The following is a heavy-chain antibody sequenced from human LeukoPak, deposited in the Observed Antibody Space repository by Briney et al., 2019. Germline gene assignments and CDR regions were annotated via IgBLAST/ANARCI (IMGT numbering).Heavy chain of an antibody. CDR2: IYYSGST. CDR1: GGSISSSSYY. V-gene: IGHV4-39*01. CDR3: ARLYYDFWSGYSLYYYYGMDV. J-gene: IGHJ6*02. Sequence: SETLSLTCTVSGGSISSSSYYWGWIRQPPGKGLEWIGSIYYSGSTYYNPSLKSRVTISVDTSKNQFSLKLSSVTAADTAVYYCARLYYDFWSGYSLYYYYGMDVWGQGTTVTVSS. D-gene: IGHD3-3*01.